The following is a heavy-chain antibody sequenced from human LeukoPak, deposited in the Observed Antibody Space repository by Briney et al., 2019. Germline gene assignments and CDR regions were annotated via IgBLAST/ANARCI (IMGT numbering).Heavy chain of an antibody. CDR2: INHSGST. V-gene: IGHV4-34*01. CDR1: GGSFSGYY. J-gene: IGHJ4*02. CDR3: ARRMAVAGTGVDY. Sequence: SETLSLTCAVYGGSFSGYYWSWIRQPPGKGLEWIGEINHSGSTNYNPSLKSRVTISVDTSKNQFSLKLSSVTATDTAVYYCARRMAVAGTGVDYWGQGTLVTVSS. D-gene: IGHD6-19*01.